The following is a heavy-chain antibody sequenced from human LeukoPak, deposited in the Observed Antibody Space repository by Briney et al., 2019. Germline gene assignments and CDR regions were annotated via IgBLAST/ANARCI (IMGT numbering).Heavy chain of an antibody. J-gene: IGHJ4*02. CDR3: AIHSSGWGRVY. CDR1: GGTFSSYA. V-gene: IGHV1-69*05. Sequence: ASVKVSCKASGGTFSSYAISWVRQAPGQGLEWMGGIIPIFGTANYAQKFQSRVTITTDESTSTAYMELSSLRSEDTAVYYCAIHSSGWGRVYWGQGTLVTVSP. D-gene: IGHD6-19*01. CDR2: IIPIFGTA.